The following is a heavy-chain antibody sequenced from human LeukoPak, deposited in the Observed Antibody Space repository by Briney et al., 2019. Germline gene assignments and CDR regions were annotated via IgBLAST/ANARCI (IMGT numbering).Heavy chain of an antibody. Sequence: GGSLRLSCAASGLTFRTYTMHWVRQAPGKGLEWVAVISYDGSNKYYADSVKGRFTITRDNSKKTVHLQMNSLRAEDTAVYYCARDLPMSFAFDIWGQGTMVTVSS. J-gene: IGHJ3*02. D-gene: IGHD5/OR15-5a*01. CDR3: ARDLPMSFAFDI. CDR2: ISYDGSNK. CDR1: GLTFRTYT. V-gene: IGHV3-30*04.